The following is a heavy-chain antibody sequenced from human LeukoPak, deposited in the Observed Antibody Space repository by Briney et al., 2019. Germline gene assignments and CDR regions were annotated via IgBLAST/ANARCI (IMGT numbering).Heavy chain of an antibody. D-gene: IGHD1-26*01. CDR2: IRDSGSST. CDR1: GFTFSSYA. J-gene: IGHJ4*02. Sequence: GGALRLSCAASGFTFSSYAMSWVRQAPGKGLEWVSAIRDSGSSTHYADSVKGRFTTSRDNSKNTPFLQMNSLRAEDTAIYYCAKYGPQDSGSSHFDYWGQGALVTVSS. V-gene: IGHV3-23*01. CDR3: AKYGPQDSGSSHFDY.